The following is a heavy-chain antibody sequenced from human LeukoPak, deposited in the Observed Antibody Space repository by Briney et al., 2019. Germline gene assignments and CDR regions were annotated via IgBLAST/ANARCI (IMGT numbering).Heavy chain of an antibody. D-gene: IGHD4/OR15-4a*01. CDR3: ARVFGAGYSDY. J-gene: IGHJ4*02. CDR1: GFTFSSYS. Sequence: GGSLRLSCAASGFTFSSYSMNWVRQAQGKGLEWVSSISSSSSYIYYADSVKGRFTISRDNAKNSLYLQMNSLRAEDTAVYYCARVFGAGYSDYWGQGTLVTVSS. V-gene: IGHV3-21*01. CDR2: ISSSSSYI.